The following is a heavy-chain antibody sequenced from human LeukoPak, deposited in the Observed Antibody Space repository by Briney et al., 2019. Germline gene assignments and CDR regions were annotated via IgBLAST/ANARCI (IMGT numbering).Heavy chain of an antibody. Sequence: SETLSLTCTVSGGSISSSSYYWGWIRQPPGKGLEWIGSIYYSGSTYYNPSLKSRVTISVDTSKNQFSLKLSSVTAADTAVYYCARLGAFVHWGQGTLVTVSS. D-gene: IGHD3-16*01. V-gene: IGHV4-39*01. CDR3: ARLGAFVH. CDR2: IYYSGST. CDR1: GGSISSSSYY. J-gene: IGHJ4*02.